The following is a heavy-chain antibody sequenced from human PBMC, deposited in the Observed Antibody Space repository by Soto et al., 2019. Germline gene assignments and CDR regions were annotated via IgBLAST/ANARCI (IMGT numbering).Heavy chain of an antibody. CDR3: ARDVYDILTGYNYWYFDL. CDR1: GFTFSSYS. D-gene: IGHD3-9*01. V-gene: IGHV3-21*01. CDR2: ISSSSSYI. Sequence: GGSLRLSCAASGFTFSSYSMNWVRQAPGKGLEWVSSISSSSSYIYYADSVKGRFTISRDNAKNSLYLQMNSLRAEDAAVYYCARDVYDILTGYNYWYFDLWGRGTLVTVSS. J-gene: IGHJ2*01.